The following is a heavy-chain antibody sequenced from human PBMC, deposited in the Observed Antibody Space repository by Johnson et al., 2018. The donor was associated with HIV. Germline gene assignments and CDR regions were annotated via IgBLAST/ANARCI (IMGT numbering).Heavy chain of an antibody. J-gene: IGHJ3*02. CDR2: IYSGGST. D-gene: IGHD6-13*01. CDR3: ASSHPAAAGIPDSQGDAFDI. V-gene: IGHV3-66*01. CDR1: GLSFSNFG. Sequence: MQLVESGGGVVQPGESLTLSCVVSGLSFSNFGIHWVRQAPGKGLEWVSVIYSGGSTYYADSVKGRFTISRDNSKNTLYLQMNSLRAEDTAVYYCASSHPAAAGIPDSQGDAFDIWGQGTMVTVSS.